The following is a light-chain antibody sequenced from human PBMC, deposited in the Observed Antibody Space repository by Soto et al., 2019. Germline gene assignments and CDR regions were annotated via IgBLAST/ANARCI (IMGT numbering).Light chain of an antibody. V-gene: IGKV1-39*01. Sequence: IEMTQSPASLSASVGDRVTITCRASQTNATYLNWFQHKSGRAPKLLIYTSSSVNSGVSSRFRGSGSGTDFTLTINDVQPEDSATYYCQQSYSSLVTFGEGTKVDI. CDR2: TSS. J-gene: IGKJ4*01. CDR3: QQSYSSLVT. CDR1: QTNATY.